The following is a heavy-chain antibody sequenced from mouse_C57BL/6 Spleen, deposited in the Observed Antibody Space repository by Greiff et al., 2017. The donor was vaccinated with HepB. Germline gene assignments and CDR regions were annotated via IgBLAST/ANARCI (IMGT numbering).Heavy chain of an antibody. Sequence: VQLQQSGAELVRPGTSVKVSCKASGYAFTNYLIEWVKQRPGQGLEWIGVINPGSGGTNYNEKFKGKATLTADKSSSTAYMQLSSLTSEDSEVYFCARNAYCSNPLDYWGQGTTLTVSS. V-gene: IGHV1-54*01. J-gene: IGHJ2*01. CDR3: ARNAYCSNPLDY. D-gene: IGHD2-5*01. CDR2: INPGSGGT. CDR1: GYAFTNYL.